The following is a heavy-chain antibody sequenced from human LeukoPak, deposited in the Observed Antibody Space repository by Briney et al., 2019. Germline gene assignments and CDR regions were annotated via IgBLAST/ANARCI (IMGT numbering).Heavy chain of an antibody. V-gene: IGHV1-18*01. CDR1: GYTFTSYG. Sequence: ASVKVSCKASGYTFTSYGICWVRHAPRQGLGWMGWISAYNGNTNYAQKLQGRVTMATDTSTSTAYMELRSLRSDDTAVYYWARIGSRYCSSTIGYRFDPWGERALVTVSS. CDR3: ARIGSRYCSSTIGYRFDP. CDR2: ISAYNGNT. D-gene: IGHD2-2*01. J-gene: IGHJ5*02.